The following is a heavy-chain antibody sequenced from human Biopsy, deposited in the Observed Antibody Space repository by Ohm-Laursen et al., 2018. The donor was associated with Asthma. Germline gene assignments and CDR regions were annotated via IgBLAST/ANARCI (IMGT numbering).Heavy chain of an antibody. J-gene: IGHJ4*02. V-gene: IGHV4-59*07. CDR2: IYHSGTT. CDR3: ARTSQRATVVHFDY. CDR1: GGSITSYY. Sequence: SDTLSLTCAVSGGSITSYYWSWIRQPPGKALEWLGYIYHSGTTNYNPSLKSRVTISVDTPKNQFSLKLTSVTAADTAVYYCARTSQRATVVHFDYWGQGTLVTVSS. D-gene: IGHD4-23*01.